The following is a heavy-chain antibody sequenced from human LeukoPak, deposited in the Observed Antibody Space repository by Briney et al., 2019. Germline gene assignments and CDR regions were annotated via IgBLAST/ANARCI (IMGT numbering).Heavy chain of an antibody. D-gene: IGHD3-10*01. CDR1: GYKLTNNW. CDR3: TGNYYGSGSYADFDY. V-gene: IGHV3-73*01. J-gene: IGHJ4*02. Sequence: GESLKISCKISGYKLTNNWIGWVRQASGKGLEWVGRIRSTANGYATAYAASVKGRFTISRDDSKNTAYLQMDSLKTEDTAVYYCTGNYYGSGSYADFDYWGQGTLVTVSS. CDR2: IRSTANGYAT.